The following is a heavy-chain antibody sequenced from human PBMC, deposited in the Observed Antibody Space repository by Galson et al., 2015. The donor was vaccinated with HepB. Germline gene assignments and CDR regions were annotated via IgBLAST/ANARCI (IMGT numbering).Heavy chain of an antibody. D-gene: IGHD3-9*01. CDR3: VSGYFDWLFQKNPFDI. CDR1: GFTFSSYA. J-gene: IGHJ3*02. Sequence: SLRLSCAASGFTFSSYAMHWVRQAPGKGLEYVSAISSNGGSTYYADSVKGRFTISRDNSKNTLYLQMSSLRAEDTAVYYCVSGYFDWLFQKNPFDIWGQGTMVTVSS. CDR2: ISSNGGST. V-gene: IGHV3-64D*06.